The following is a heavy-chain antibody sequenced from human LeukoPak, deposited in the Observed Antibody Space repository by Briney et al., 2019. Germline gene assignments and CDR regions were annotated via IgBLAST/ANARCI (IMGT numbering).Heavy chain of an antibody. CDR2: ITTSGSSI. CDR1: GFSFSDYY. Sequence: GGSLRLSCAASGFSFSDYYMSWVRQAPGKGLEWISYITTSGSSIKYADSVKGRFTISRDNAKNSVVLQMNSLRAEDTAVYYCTRERRGSYYAFESWGQGTLVSVSS. V-gene: IGHV3-11*01. CDR3: TRERRGSYYAFES. D-gene: IGHD3-16*01. J-gene: IGHJ4*02.